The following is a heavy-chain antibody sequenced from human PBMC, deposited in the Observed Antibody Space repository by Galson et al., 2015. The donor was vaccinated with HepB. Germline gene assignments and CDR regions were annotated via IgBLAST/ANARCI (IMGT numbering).Heavy chain of an antibody. D-gene: IGHD3-22*01. Sequence: PRLSCAVSGFTFSSYAMSWVRQAPGKGLEWVSGISGSGGSTYYAGSVRGRFTISRDNSKNTLYLQMNSLRAGDTAVYYCAKDYYDSSGYFDYWGQGTLVTVSS. J-gene: IGHJ4*02. CDR2: ISGSGGST. CDR1: GFTFSSYA. CDR3: AKDYYDSSGYFDY. V-gene: IGHV3-23*01.